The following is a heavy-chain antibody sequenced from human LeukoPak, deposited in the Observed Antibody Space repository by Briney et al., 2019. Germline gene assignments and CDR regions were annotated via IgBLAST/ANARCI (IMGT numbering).Heavy chain of an antibody. Sequence: ASVKVSCKASGYTFSSYYIYWVRQAPGQGLEWMGIINASGGGTTYAQKFQGRVTMTRDTSTSTVYMELSSLRSEDTAVYYCARGGVVVTGYFQHWGQGTLVTVSS. CDR1: GYTFSSYY. CDR2: INASGGGT. D-gene: IGHD2-21*01. J-gene: IGHJ1*01. V-gene: IGHV1-46*01. CDR3: ARGGVVVTGYFQH.